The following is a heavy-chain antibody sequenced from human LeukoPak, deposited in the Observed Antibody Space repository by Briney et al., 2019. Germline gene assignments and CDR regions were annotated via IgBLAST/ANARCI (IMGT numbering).Heavy chain of an antibody. D-gene: IGHD6-19*01. J-gene: IGHJ4*02. CDR1: GFTFSSYG. CDR2: ISYDGSNK. Sequence: QSGGSLRLSCAASGFTFSSYGMHWVRQAPGKGLEWGAVISYDGSNKYYADSVKGRFTISRDNSKNTLYLQMNSLRAEDTAVYYCAKWPLDGYSSGWYYFDYWGQGPLVTVSS. CDR3: AKWPLDGYSSGWYYFDY. V-gene: IGHV3-30*18.